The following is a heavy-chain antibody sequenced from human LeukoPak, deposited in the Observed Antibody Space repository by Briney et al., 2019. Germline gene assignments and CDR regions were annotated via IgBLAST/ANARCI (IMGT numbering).Heavy chain of an antibody. Sequence: ASVKVSCKASGYTFTGYHIHWVRQAPGQGLEWMGGIIPIFGTANYAQKFQGRVTITADESTSTAYMELSSLRSEDTAVYYCASSVRGVINDAFDIWGQGTMVTVSS. D-gene: IGHD3-10*01. CDR2: IIPIFGTA. V-gene: IGHV1-69*13. CDR3: ASSVRGVINDAFDI. CDR1: GYTFTGYH. J-gene: IGHJ3*02.